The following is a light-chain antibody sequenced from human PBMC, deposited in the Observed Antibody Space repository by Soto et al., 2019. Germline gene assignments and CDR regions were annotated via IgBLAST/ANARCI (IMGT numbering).Light chain of an antibody. V-gene: IGLV2-8*01. CDR1: SSDVGGYNY. J-gene: IGLJ1*01. CDR2: EVT. CDR3: MSYARMYTHV. Sequence: QSVLTQPPSASGSPGQSVTISCTGTSSDVGGYNYLSWYQHRPGKAPQLIIYEVTKRPSGVPNRFFGSKSGNTASLTVPGLQAEDETDYFCMSYARMYTHVFGTGTKVTVL.